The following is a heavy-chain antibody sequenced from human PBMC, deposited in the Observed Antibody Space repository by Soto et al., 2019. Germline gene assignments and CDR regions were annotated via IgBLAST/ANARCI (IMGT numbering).Heavy chain of an antibody. D-gene: IGHD5-12*01. CDR3: AREGVAPYYYYGMDV. CDR1: GFTVSSNY. J-gene: IGHJ6*02. V-gene: IGHV3-66*01. Sequence: PGGSLRLSCAASGFTVSSNYMSWVRQAPGKGLEWVSVIYSDGNTYYADSVKGRFAISRDKSKNTLYLQMSSLRAEDTAVYYCAREGVAPYYYYGMDVWGQGTPVTVSS. CDR2: IYSDGNT.